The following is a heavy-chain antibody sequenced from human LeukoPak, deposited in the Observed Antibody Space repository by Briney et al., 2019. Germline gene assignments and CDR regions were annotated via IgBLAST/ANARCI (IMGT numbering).Heavy chain of an antibody. Sequence: GGSLRLSCAASGFSFSSYEMNWVRQAPGKGLEWVSYISTSGSTIYYADSVKGRFTISRDNAKNSLYLQMNSLRAEDTAVYYCARGVGNYRYYFDFWGQGTLVTVSS. V-gene: IGHV3-48*03. CDR1: GFSFSSYE. D-gene: IGHD3-22*01. J-gene: IGHJ4*02. CDR2: ISTSGSTI. CDR3: ARGVGNYRYYFDF.